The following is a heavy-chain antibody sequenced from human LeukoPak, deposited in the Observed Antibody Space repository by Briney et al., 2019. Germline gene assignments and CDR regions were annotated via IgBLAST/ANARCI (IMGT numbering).Heavy chain of an antibody. CDR2: VRHDGSDQ. D-gene: IGHD2-8*01. CDR1: GFTFSSYS. Sequence: GGSLRLSCAASGFTFSSYSMNWVRQAPGKGLEWVAFVRHDGSDQYYADSVKGRFTISRDNSKNTLYLQMNSLRVEDTAVYYCAKREGQWAMYYFDNWGQGTLVTVSS. CDR3: AKREGQWAMYYFDN. J-gene: IGHJ4*02. V-gene: IGHV3-30*02.